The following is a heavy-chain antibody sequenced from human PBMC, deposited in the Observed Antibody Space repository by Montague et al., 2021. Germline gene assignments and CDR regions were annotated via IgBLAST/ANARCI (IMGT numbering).Heavy chain of an antibody. J-gene: IGHJ4*02. CDR3: ARVHTSGWSGDY. V-gene: IGHV3-48*02. Sequence: SLRLSCAASGFTFSLYSIHWVRQAPGKGLEWISYISSTSTNIYYADSVRGRFTASRDNAKNSVSLQMNSLRDEDTAAYFCARVHTSGWSGDYWGQGTLVTVSS. CDR1: GFTFSLYS. CDR2: ISSTSTNI. D-gene: IGHD6-19*01.